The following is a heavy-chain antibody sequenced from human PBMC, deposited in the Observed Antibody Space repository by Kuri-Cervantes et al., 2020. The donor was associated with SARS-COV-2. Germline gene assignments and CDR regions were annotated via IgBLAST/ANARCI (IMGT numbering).Heavy chain of an antibody. Sequence: GGSLRLSCKGSGYTFTNYWIGWARQMPGKGLEWMAIIYPGDSDTRYSPSFQGQVTISADKSISTAYLQWSSLKASDTAMYYCARHATYYYDSSGYYVWGQGTLVTVS. J-gene: IGHJ4*02. CDR1: GYTFTNYW. V-gene: IGHV5-51*01. CDR3: ARHATYYYDSSGYYV. CDR2: IYPGDSDT. D-gene: IGHD3-22*01.